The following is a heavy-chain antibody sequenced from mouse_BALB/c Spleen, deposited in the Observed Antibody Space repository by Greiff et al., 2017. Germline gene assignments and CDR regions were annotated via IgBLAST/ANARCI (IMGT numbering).Heavy chain of an antibody. CDR1: GFTFSSYA. CDR2: ISSGGSYT. Sequence: DVHLVESGGGLVKPGGSLKLSCAASGFTFSSYATSWVRQSPEKRLEWVAEISSGGSYTYYPDTVTGRFTISRDNAKDTLYLEMSSLRSEDTAMYYCARRDGFAYWGQGALVTVSA. V-gene: IGHV5-9-4*01. CDR3: ARRDGFAY. J-gene: IGHJ3*01.